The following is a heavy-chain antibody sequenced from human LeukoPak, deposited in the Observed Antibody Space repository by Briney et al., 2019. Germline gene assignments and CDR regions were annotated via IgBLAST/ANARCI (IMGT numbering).Heavy chain of an antibody. Sequence: ASVKVSCKASGYTFTSYDINWVRQATGQGLEWMGWMNPNSGNTGYAQKFQGRVTMTRNTSISTAYMKLSNLRSEDTAVYYCARGSAAAGHYTNDYWGQGTLVTVSS. CDR2: MNPNSGNT. CDR3: ARGSAAAGHYTNDY. V-gene: IGHV1-8*01. J-gene: IGHJ4*02. D-gene: IGHD6-13*01. CDR1: GYTFTSYD.